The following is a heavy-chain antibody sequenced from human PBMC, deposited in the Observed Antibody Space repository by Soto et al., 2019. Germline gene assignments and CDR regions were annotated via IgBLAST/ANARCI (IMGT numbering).Heavy chain of an antibody. CDR2: ISYDGSNK. V-gene: IGHV3-30-3*01. Sequence: QVQLVESGGGVVQPGRSLRLSCAASGFTFSSYAMHWVRQAPGKGLEWVAVISYDGSNKYYADSVKGRFTTARDNSKNTLYLHMNSLRAEDTGVYYCARETYSSGWTPTFDYWGQGTLVTVSS. D-gene: IGHD6-19*01. CDR1: GFTFSSYA. CDR3: ARETYSSGWTPTFDY. J-gene: IGHJ4*02.